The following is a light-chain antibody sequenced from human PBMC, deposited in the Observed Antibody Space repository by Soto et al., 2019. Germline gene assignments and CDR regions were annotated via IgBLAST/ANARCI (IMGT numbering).Light chain of an antibody. CDR1: QSVSSSY. CDR2: GAS. Sequence: EIVLTQSPGTLSLSPGERATLSCRASQSVSSSYLAWYQQKPGQAPRLLIYGASSRATGIPDRFSGSGSGTDFTLTISRLEPEDFEVYYCQQYGSSPLTLGGGPKADI. J-gene: IGKJ4*01. CDR3: QQYGSSPLT. V-gene: IGKV3-20*01.